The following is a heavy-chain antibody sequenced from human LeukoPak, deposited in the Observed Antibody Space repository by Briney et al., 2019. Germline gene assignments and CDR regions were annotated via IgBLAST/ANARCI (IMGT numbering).Heavy chain of an antibody. Sequence: SETPSLTCTVSGDSISNYYWSWIRQPPGKGLEWIGSIYYSGSTYYNPSLKSRVTISVDTSKNQFSLKLSSVTAADTAVYYCVTARLLYRWTFDYWGQGTLVTVSS. J-gene: IGHJ4*02. V-gene: IGHV4-39*07. CDR3: VTARLLYRWTFDY. D-gene: IGHD3-3*01. CDR2: IYYSGST. CDR1: GDSISNYY.